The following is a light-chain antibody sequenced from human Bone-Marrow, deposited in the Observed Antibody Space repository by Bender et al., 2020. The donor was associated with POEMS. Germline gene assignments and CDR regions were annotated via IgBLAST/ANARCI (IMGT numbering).Light chain of an antibody. CDR3: CSYASSSIPYV. Sequence: QSALTQPASVSGSPGQSITISCTGTSSDVGYYNYVSWYQRHPDKAPKLMIYDVSKRPSGVPDRFSGSKSGNTASLTISGLQAEDEADYYCCSYASSSIPYVFGTGTKVTVL. CDR1: SSDVGYYNY. CDR2: DVS. J-gene: IGLJ1*01. V-gene: IGLV2-14*03.